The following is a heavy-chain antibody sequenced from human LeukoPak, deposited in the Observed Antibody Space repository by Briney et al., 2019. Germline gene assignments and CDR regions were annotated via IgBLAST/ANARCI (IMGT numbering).Heavy chain of an antibody. Sequence: PSGTLSLTCAVSGGSISSSNWWSWVRQPPGKGLEWIGEIYHSGSTNYNPSLKSRVTISVDKSKNQFSLKLSSVTAADTAVYYCARAGVNYYYYMDVWGKGTTVTISS. CDR3: ARAGVNYYYYMDV. V-gene: IGHV4-4*02. CDR1: GGSISSSNW. D-gene: IGHD3-10*01. CDR2: IYHSGST. J-gene: IGHJ6*03.